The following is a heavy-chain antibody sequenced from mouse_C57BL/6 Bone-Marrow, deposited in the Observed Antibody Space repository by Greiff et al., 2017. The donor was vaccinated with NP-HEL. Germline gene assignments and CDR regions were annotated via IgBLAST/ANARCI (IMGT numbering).Heavy chain of an antibody. CDR1: GYTFTSYW. CDR3: ARWGSTTGVAKEYFDV. CDR2: ISPGSGST. V-gene: IGHV1-55*01. J-gene: IGHJ1*03. Sequence: VQLQQSGAELVKPGASVKMSCTASGYTFTSYWITWVQQRPGQGLEWIGDISPGSGSTNYTEKFKSKATLTVDTSSSTAYMQRSSLTSEDSAAYYCARWGSTTGVAKEYFDVWGTGTTVTVSS. D-gene: IGHD1-1*01.